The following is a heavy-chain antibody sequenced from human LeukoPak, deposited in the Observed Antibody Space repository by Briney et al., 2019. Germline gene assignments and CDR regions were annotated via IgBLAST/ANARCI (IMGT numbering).Heavy chain of an antibody. V-gene: IGHV4-30-2*01. CDR3: ASATRSHQFDY. D-gene: IGHD3-3*01. Sequence: PSETLSLTCAVSGGSISSGGYSWSWIRQPPGKGLEWIGYIYHSGSTYYNPSLKSRVTISVDRSKNQFSLKLSSVTAADTAVYYCASATRSHQFDYWGQGTLVTVSS. CDR1: GGSISSGGYS. CDR2: IYHSGST. J-gene: IGHJ4*02.